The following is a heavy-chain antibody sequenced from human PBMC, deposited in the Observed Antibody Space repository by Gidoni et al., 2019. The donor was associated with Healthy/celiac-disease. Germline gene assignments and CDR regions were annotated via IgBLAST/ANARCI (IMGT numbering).Heavy chain of an antibody. D-gene: IGHD6-19*01. CDR3: ARRKSSGWFRNWYFDL. CDR1: GGSFSGYY. V-gene: IGHV4-34*01. CDR2: INHSGST. Sequence: QVQLQQWGAGLLKPSETLSLTCAVYGGSFSGYYWSWIRQPPGKGLEWIGEINHSGSTNYNPSLKSRVTISVDTSKNQFSLKLSSVTAADTAVYYCARRKSSGWFRNWYFDLWGRGTLVTVSS. J-gene: IGHJ2*01.